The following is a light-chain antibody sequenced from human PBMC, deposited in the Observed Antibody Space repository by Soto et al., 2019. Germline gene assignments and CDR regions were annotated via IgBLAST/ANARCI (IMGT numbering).Light chain of an antibody. V-gene: IGLV2-14*03. CDR2: DVR. CDR3: SSYTSSSTVI. CDR1: SSDVGVYNF. Sequence: QSVLTQPASVSGSPGQSITISCTGTSSDVGVYNFVSWYQQHPGKAPKFIIYDVRNRPSGVSNRFSGSRSGNTASLTISGLQAEDEADYYCSSYTSSSTVIFGGGTQLTVL. J-gene: IGLJ2*01.